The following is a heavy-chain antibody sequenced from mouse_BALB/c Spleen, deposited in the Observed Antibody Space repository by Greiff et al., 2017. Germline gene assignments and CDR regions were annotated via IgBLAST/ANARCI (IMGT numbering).Heavy chain of an antibody. J-gene: IGHJ4*01. CDR2: ISYSGST. V-gene: IGHV3-2*02. CDR1: GYSITSDYA. Sequence: EVQRVESGPGLVKPSQSLSLTCTVTGYSITSDYAWNWIRQFPGNKLEWMGYISYSGSTSYNPSLKSRISITRDTSKNQFFLQLNSVTTEDTATYYCARYYDYDRGAMDYWGQGTSVTVSS. CDR3: ARYYDYDRGAMDY. D-gene: IGHD2-4*01.